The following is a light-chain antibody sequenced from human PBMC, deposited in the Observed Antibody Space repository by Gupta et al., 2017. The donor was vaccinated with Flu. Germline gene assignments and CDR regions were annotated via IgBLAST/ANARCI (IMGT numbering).Light chain of an antibody. J-gene: IGLJ2*01. CDR2: DDR. CDR3: QVWDGGRDDLGL. Sequence: SSELTQPPSVSVAPGQTARMTCGGTNIGSKSVHWYQQKPGQAPVVGVYDDRDRPSGIPERCSVSPSGNTATMTINRVDAGEEADYYCQVWDGGRDDLGLFGGGTKLTVL. CDR1: NIGSKS. V-gene: IGLV3-21*02.